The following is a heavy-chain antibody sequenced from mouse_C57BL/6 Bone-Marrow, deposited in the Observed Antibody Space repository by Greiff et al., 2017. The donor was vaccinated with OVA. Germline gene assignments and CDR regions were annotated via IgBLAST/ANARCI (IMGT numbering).Heavy chain of an antibody. D-gene: IGHD1-1*01. CDR2: IYPRSGNT. Sequence: VKLQESGAELARPGASVKLSCKASGYTFTSYGISWVKQRTGQGLEWIGEIYPRSGNTYYNEKFKGKATLTADKSSSTAYMELRSLTSEDSAVYFCARSDYYGSSYAMDYWGQGTSVTVSS. V-gene: IGHV1-81*01. CDR1: GYTFTSYG. CDR3: ARSDYYGSSYAMDY. J-gene: IGHJ4*01.